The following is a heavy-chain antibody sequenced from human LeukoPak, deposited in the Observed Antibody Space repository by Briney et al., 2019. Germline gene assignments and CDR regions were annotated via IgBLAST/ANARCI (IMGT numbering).Heavy chain of an antibody. CDR1: GYTFTSYG. D-gene: IGHD6-13*01. J-gene: IGHJ4*02. Sequence: ASVKVSCKASGYTFTSYGISWVRQAPGQGLEWMGWISAYNGNTNYAQNLQGRVTMTTDTSTSTAYMELRSLRSDDTAVYYCARTPSTSETAAGSFDYWGQGTLVTVSS. CDR2: ISAYNGNT. V-gene: IGHV1-18*01. CDR3: ARTPSTSETAAGSFDY.